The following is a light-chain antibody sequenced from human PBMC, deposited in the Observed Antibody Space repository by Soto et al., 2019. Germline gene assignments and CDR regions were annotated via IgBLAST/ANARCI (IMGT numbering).Light chain of an antibody. CDR1: QSVSSD. CDR3: HQYADWPRT. V-gene: IGKV3D-15*01. J-gene: IGKJ1*01. CDR2: GSS. Sequence: EIVLTQSPATLSVSPGEGATLSCRASQSVSSDLAWYQHRPGKAPRLLISGSSTRATDIPDRFRGSGSGTVVNISISSLQSEDFAVYYCHQYADWPRTFGQGTKVEI.